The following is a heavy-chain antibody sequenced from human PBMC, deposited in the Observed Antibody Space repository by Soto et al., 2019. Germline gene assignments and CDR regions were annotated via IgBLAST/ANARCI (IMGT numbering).Heavy chain of an antibody. CDR3: ARDHPYYDFWSGYLGHNWFDP. D-gene: IGHD3-3*01. CDR1: GYTFTSYG. CDR2: ISAYNGNT. Sequence: GASVKVSCKASGYTFTSYGISWVRQAPGQGLEWMGWISAYNGNTNYAQKLQGRVTMTTDTSTSTAYMELRSLRSDDTAVYYCARDHPYYDFWSGYLGHNWFDPWGQRTLVTVSS. J-gene: IGHJ5*02. V-gene: IGHV1-18*01.